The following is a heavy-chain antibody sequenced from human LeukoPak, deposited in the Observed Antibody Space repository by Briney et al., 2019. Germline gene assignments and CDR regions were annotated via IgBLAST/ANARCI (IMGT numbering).Heavy chain of an antibody. J-gene: IGHJ5*02. CDR1: GFTFVDYA. Sequence: PPGTSLTPARAPAGFTFVDYAIHSVRQPPRDCMEWVSGISRNSVSIGYADSVKGRFTIDRDNAKISLYLQMNSLRAEDTALYYCAKDSSSSWGVESNNRFDPWGQGTLVTVSS. CDR3: AKDSSSSWGVESNNRFDP. V-gene: IGHV3-9*01. CDR2: ISRNSVSI. D-gene: IGHD6-13*01.